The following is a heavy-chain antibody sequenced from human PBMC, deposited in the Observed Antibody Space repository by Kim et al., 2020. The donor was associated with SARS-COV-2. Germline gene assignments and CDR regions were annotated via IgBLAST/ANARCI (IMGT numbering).Heavy chain of an antibody. CDR1: GGTFSSYA. V-gene: IGHV1-69*13. CDR3: ASNVWAWGYGSGSYGSPNWFDP. J-gene: IGHJ5*02. CDR2: IIPIFGTA. D-gene: IGHD3-10*01. Sequence: SVKVSCKASGGTFSSYAISWVRQAPGQGLEWMGGIIPIFGTANYAQKFQGRVTITADESTSTAYMELSSLRSEDTAVYYCASNVWAWGYGSGSYGSPNWFDPWGQGTLVTVSS.